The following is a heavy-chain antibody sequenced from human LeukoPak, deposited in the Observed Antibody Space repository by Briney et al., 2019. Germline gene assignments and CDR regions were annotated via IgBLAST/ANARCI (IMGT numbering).Heavy chain of an antibody. CDR1: GFTFSSYG. Sequence: PGGSPRLSCAASGFTFSSYGMHWVRQAPGKGLEWVAFIRYDGSNKYYADSVKGRFTISRDNSKNTLYLQMNSLRAEDTAVYYCAKVRGFGVATQGAFDIWGQGTMVTVSS. J-gene: IGHJ3*02. V-gene: IGHV3-30*02. CDR3: AKVRGFGVATQGAFDI. CDR2: IRYDGSNK. D-gene: IGHD3-3*01.